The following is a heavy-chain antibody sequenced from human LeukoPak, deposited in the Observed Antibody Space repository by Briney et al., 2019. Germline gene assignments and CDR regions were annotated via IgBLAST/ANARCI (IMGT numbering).Heavy chain of an antibody. J-gene: IGHJ5*02. V-gene: IGHV4-34*01. CDR1: GGSFSGYY. CDR3: AVTPTVTTGRNWFDP. D-gene: IGHD4-17*01. CDR2: INHSGST. Sequence: SETLSLTCAVYGGSFSGYYWSWIRQPPGKGLEWIGEINHSGSTNYNPSLKSRVTISVDTSKNQFSLKLSSVTAAGTAVYYCAVTPTVTTGRNWFDPWGQGTLVTVSS.